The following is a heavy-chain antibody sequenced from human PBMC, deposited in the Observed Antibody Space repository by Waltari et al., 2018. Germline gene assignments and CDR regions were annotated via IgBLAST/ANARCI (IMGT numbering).Heavy chain of an antibody. J-gene: IGHJ4*02. CDR1: GFTVSSNY. D-gene: IGHD3-22*01. CDR3: ARDYYDSSGWTYSDY. CDR2: IYSGGST. V-gene: IGHV3-53*01. Sequence: EVQLVESGGGLIQPGGSLRLSCAASGFTVSSNYMRWVRQAPGKGRGWVSCIYSGGSTDYADAVKGRFTISRDNSKNTLYLQMNSLRAEDTAVYYCARDYYDSSGWTYSDYWGQGTLVTVSS.